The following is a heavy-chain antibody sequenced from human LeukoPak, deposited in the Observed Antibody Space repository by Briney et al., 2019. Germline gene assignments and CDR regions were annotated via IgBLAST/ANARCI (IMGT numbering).Heavy chain of an antibody. CDR3: ARDDDYDFWSGYNY. J-gene: IGHJ4*02. CDR2: ISSSSSYI. V-gene: IGHV3-21*01. Sequence: GGSLRLSCAASGFTFSSYSMNWVRQAPGKGLEWVSSISSSSSYIYYADSVKGRFTISRDNAKNSLYLQMNSLRAEDTAVYYCARDDDYDFWSGYNYWGQGTLVTVSS. CDR1: GFTFSSYS. D-gene: IGHD3-3*01.